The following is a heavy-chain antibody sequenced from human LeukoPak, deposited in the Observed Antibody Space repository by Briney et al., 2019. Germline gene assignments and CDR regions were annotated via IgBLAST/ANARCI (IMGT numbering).Heavy chain of an antibody. V-gene: IGHV3-7*03. CDR3: ARKTGMTGEAFDY. CDR2: IKVDGSEK. J-gene: IGHJ4*02. Sequence: GGSLRLSCATSGFTFSSNWMSWVRQAPGKGLERVANIKVDGSEKYYLDSVKGRFTISRDNAKNSVYLQVNSLRTEDTAVYYCARKTGMTGEAFDYWGQGTLVTVSS. D-gene: IGHD1-1*01. CDR1: GFTFSSNW.